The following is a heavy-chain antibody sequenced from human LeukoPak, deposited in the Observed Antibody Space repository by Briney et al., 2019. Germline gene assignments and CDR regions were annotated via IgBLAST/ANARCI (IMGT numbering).Heavy chain of an antibody. CDR2: INHSGST. J-gene: IGHJ4*02. CDR1: GGSFSGYY. V-gene: IGHV4-34*01. Sequence: SETLSLTCAVYGGSFSGYYWSWIRQPPGKGLEWIGEINHSGSTNYNPSLKSRVTISVDTSKNQFSLKLSSVTAADTAVYYCARGGRAYCGGDCRLPSDYWGQGTLVTVSS. CDR3: ARGGRAYCGGDCRLPSDY. D-gene: IGHD2-21*02.